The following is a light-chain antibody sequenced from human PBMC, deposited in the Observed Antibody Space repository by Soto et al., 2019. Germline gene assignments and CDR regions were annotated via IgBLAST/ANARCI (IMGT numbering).Light chain of an antibody. Sequence: DIQMTQSTSSLSASVGDRVTITCQASQDISNYLNWYQQKPGTAPKLLIYDASNLETRVPSRFSGSGSGTDFTFTIHSQQPEDIATYYCQHYDNVPPYTFGQGTKLEIK. CDR3: QHYDNVPPYT. V-gene: IGKV1-33*01. CDR2: DAS. CDR1: QDISNY. J-gene: IGKJ2*01.